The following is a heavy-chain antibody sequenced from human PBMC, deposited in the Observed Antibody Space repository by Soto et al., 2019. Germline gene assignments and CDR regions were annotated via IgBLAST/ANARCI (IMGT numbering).Heavy chain of an antibody. Sequence: GSLRLSCAASGFTFSSYAMSWVRQAPGKGLEWVSAISGSGGSIYYADSVKGRFTISRDNSKNTLYLQMNSLRAEDTAVYYCAKAIDDFWSGSRYNWFDPWGQGTLVTVSS. CDR3: AKAIDDFWSGSRYNWFDP. D-gene: IGHD3-3*01. CDR1: GFTFSSYA. V-gene: IGHV3-23*01. CDR2: ISGSGGSI. J-gene: IGHJ5*02.